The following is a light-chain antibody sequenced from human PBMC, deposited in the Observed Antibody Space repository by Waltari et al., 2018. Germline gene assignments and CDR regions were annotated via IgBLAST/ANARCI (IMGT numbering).Light chain of an antibody. CDR3: GSYTSSSSNWV. CDR2: DVS. J-gene: IGLJ3*02. Sequence: QSALTQPASVSGSPGQSITISCTGTSSAVGGYNYVPWYQQHPGKAPKRMIYDVSNRPSGVSNRFSGSKSGNTASLTISGLQAEDEADYYCGSYTSSSSNWVFGGGTKLTVL. V-gene: IGLV2-14*03. CDR1: SSAVGGYNY.